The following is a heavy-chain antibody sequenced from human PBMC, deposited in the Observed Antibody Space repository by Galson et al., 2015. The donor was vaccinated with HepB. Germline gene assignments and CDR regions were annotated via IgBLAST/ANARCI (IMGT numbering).Heavy chain of an antibody. V-gene: IGHV3-30*04. CDR3: ARAGRTPLADY. Sequence: LRLSCAASGFTFSSYAMHWVRQAPGKGLEWVAVISYDGSNKYYADSVKGRFTISRDNSKNTLYLQMNSLRAEDTAVYYCARAGRTPLADYWGQGTLVTVSS. J-gene: IGHJ4*02. CDR2: ISYDGSNK. CDR1: GFTFSSYA.